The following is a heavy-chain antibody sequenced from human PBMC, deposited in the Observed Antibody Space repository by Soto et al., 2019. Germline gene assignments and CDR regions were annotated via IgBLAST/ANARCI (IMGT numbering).Heavy chain of an antibody. Sequence: QVQLVQSGAEEKKPGASVKVSCKASGYTFTSYAMHWVRQAPGQRLEWMGWINAGNGNTKYSQKFQGRVTITRDTSASTAYMELSCLRSEGTAVYCCASESYGGEFDYWGQGTLVTVSS. CDR3: ASESYGGEFDY. J-gene: IGHJ4*02. D-gene: IGHD4-17*01. V-gene: IGHV1-3*05. CDR1: GYTFTSYA. CDR2: INAGNGNT.